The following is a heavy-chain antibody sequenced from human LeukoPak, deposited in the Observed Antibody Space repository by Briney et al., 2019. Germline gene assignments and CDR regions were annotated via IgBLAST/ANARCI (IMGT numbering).Heavy chain of an antibody. V-gene: IGHV1-69*05. CDR3: AVNRDGYNADY. CDR2: IIPIFGTA. Sequence: GAPVKVSCKASGGTFSSYAISWVRQAPGQGLEWMGGIIPIFGTANYAQKFQGRVTITTDESTSTAYMELSSLRSEDTAVYYCAVNRDGYNADYWGQGTLVTVSS. D-gene: IGHD5-24*01. J-gene: IGHJ4*02. CDR1: GGTFSSYA.